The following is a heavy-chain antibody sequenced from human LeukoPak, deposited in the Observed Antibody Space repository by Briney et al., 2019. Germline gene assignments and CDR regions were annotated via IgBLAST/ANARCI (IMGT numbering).Heavy chain of an antibody. CDR3: ASNSGASWGDF. J-gene: IGHJ4*02. V-gene: IGHV3-23*01. D-gene: IGHD3-16*01. CDR2: ISASGYNT. CDR1: GFTFDSYA. Sequence: PGGSLRLSCAASGFTFDSYAISWVRQAPGKGLEWVSAISASGYNTYYADSVKGRFSISRDNSKNTLYLQMSSLSSDDTAMYFCASNSGASWGDFWGQGTQVTVSS.